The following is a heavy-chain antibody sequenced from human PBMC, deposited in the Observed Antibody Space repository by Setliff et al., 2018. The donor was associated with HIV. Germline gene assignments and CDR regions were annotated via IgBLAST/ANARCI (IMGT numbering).Heavy chain of an antibody. CDR3: ARLEYYYYMDV. J-gene: IGHJ6*03. Sequence: PSETLSLTCTVPGGTISSSSYYWAWIRQPPGKGLEYIGSVYFSGRAYYNPSLKSRVTISLDTSKNQFSLKLSSVTAADTAVYYCARLEYYYYMDVWGNGTTVTVSS. CDR1: GGTISSSSYY. V-gene: IGHV4-39*01. CDR2: VYFSGRA.